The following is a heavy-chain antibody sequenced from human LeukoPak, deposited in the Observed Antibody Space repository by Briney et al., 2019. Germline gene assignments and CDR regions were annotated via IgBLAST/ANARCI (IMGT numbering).Heavy chain of an antibody. Sequence: SETLSLTCTVSGVSISSYYWSWIRQPPGKGLEWIGYIYYSGSTNYNPSLKSRVTISVDTSKNQFSLKLSSVTAADTAVYYCARVSAGGLFDYWGQGTLVTVSS. CDR2: IYYSGST. D-gene: IGHD1-1*01. CDR3: ARVSAGGLFDY. J-gene: IGHJ4*02. V-gene: IGHV4-59*01. CDR1: GVSISSYY.